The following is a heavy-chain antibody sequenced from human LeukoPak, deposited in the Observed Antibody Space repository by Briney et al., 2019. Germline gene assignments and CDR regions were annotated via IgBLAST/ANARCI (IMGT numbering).Heavy chain of an antibody. V-gene: IGHV4-31*03. D-gene: IGHD2-2*01. Sequence: SETLSLTCTVSGGSISSGGYYWSWIRQHPGKGLEWIGYIYYSGSTYYNPSLKSRVTISVDTSKNQFSLKLSSVTAADTAVYYCARVPYYCSSTSCYYYYYYGMDVWGQGTTVTVSS. J-gene: IGHJ6*02. CDR2: IYYSGST. CDR1: GGSISSGGYY. CDR3: ARVPYYCSSTSCYYYYYYGMDV.